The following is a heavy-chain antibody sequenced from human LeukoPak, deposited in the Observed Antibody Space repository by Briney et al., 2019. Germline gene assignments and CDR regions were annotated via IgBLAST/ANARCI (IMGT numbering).Heavy chain of an antibody. J-gene: IGHJ4*02. V-gene: IGHV1-69*05. CDR3: AREPLGSGANPTGFDY. CDR1: GGTFSSYA. D-gene: IGHD3-10*01. Sequence: ASVKVSCKASGGTFSSYAISWVRQAPGQGLEWMGGIIPIFGTANYAQKFQGRVTITTDESTSTAYMELSSLRSEDTAVYYCAREPLGSGANPTGFDYWGQGTLVTVSS. CDR2: IIPIFGTA.